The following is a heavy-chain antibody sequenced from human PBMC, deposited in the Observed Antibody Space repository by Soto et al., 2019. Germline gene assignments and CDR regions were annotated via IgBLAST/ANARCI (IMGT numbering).Heavy chain of an antibody. V-gene: IGHV2-5*02. J-gene: IGHJ4*02. CDR3: AHSGNRIAAAGTGY. Sequence: QITLKESGPTLVKPTQTLTLTCTFSGFSLSTSGVGVGWIRQPPGKALEWLALIYWDDDKRYSPSLKSRLTNTKDTSKNQVVLTMTHMDPVDTDTYYCAHSGNRIAAAGTGYWGQGTLVTVS. CDR2: IYWDDDK. CDR1: GFSLSTSGVG. D-gene: IGHD6-13*01.